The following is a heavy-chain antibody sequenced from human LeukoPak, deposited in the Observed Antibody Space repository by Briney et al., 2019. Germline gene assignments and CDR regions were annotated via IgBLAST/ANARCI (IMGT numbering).Heavy chain of an antibody. J-gene: IGHJ4*02. CDR2: IRYDGSNK. D-gene: IGHD4-17*01. Sequence: GGSLRLSCAASGFTFSSYGMHWVRQAPGKGLEWVAFIRYDGSNKYYADSVKGRFTISRDNSKNTLYLQMNSLRAEDTAVYYCARGYYGDYSPFDYWGQGTLVTVSS. CDR3: ARGYYGDYSPFDY. V-gene: IGHV3-30*02. CDR1: GFTFSSYG.